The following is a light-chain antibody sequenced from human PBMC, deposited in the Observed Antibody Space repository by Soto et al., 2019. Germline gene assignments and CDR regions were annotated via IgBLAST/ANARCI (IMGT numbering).Light chain of an antibody. V-gene: IGLV2-14*01. CDR3: NSYTSSTPTYV. J-gene: IGLJ1*01. Sequence: QSVLTQPASVSGSPGQSITIPCTGSSSDVGGFNYVSWHQQHPGKAPKLMIYDVSHRPSGVSSRFSGSKSGNTASLIISGLQAEDEADYYCNSYTSSTPTYVFGTGTKVTVL. CDR1: SSDVGGFNY. CDR2: DVS.